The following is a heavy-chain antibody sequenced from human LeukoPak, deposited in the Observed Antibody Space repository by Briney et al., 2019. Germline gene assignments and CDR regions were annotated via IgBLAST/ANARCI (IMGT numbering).Heavy chain of an antibody. CDR1: GGSISSYY. V-gene: IGHV4-59*01. CDR3: ARGSRGVTNMNWFDP. J-gene: IGHJ5*02. Sequence: SETLSLTCTVSGGSISSYYWSWIRQPPGKGLEWIGYIYYGGSTNYNPSLKSRVTISVDTSKNQFSLKLSSVTAADTAVYYCARGSRGVTNMNWFDPWGQGTLVTVSS. CDR2: IYYGGST. D-gene: IGHD3-10*01.